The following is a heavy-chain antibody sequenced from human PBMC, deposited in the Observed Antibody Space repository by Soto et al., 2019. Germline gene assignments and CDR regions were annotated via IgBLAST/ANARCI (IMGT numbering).Heavy chain of an antibody. V-gene: IGHV4-39*07. D-gene: IGHD6-13*01. CDR2: IYYSRTT. CDR1: GGSISSNNYH. Sequence: SETLSLTCTVSGGSISSNNYHWGWIRQPPGKGLDWIGTIYYSRTTYYKPSLKSRVTMSLDTSKNQLSLRLTSVTAADTAVYYCARGTSSWSWKFDYWGQGILVTVSS. CDR3: ARGTSSWSWKFDY. J-gene: IGHJ4*02.